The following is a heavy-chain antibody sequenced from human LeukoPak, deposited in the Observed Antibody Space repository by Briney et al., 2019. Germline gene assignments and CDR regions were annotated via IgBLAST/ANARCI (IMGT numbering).Heavy chain of an antibody. Sequence: SVKVSCKASGGTFSSYAISWVRQAPGQGLEWTGRIIPILGIANYAQKFQGRVTITADKSTSTAYMELSSLRSEDTAVYYCARDSGSTYYYDSSGYYGYYFDYWGQGTLVTVSS. CDR2: IIPILGIA. D-gene: IGHD3-22*01. J-gene: IGHJ4*02. CDR3: ARDSGSTYYYDSSGYYGYYFDY. CDR1: GGTFSSYA. V-gene: IGHV1-69*04.